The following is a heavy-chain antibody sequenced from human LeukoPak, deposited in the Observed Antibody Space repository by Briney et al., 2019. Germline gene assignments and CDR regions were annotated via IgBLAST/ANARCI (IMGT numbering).Heavy chain of an antibody. V-gene: IGHV1-69*13. Sequence: GASVKVSCEASGGTFSSYAISWVRQATGQGLEWMGGIIPIFGTANYAQKFQGRVTITADESTSTAYMELSSLRSEDTAVYYCASGTGTHAFDIWGQGTMVTVSS. D-gene: IGHD1-14*01. CDR1: GGTFSSYA. CDR2: IIPIFGTA. J-gene: IGHJ3*02. CDR3: ASGTGTHAFDI.